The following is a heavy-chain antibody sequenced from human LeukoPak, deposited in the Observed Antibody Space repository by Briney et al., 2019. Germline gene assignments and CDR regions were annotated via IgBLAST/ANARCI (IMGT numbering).Heavy chain of an antibody. CDR2: VTGDSGTT. D-gene: IGHD3-3*01. Sequence: GGSLRLSCVASGFTFSNFAMSWVRQAPGKGLEWVSVVTGDSGTTHYADSVKGRFTISRGNSKNTVHLQMNSLRAEDTAIYYCAKGWSGYFRSPFDLWGRGTRVTVSS. CDR3: AKGWSGYFRSPFDL. V-gene: IGHV3-23*01. J-gene: IGHJ3*01. CDR1: GFTFSNFA.